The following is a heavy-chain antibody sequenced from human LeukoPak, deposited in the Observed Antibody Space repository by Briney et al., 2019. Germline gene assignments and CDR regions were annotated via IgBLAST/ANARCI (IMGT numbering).Heavy chain of an antibody. J-gene: IGHJ4*02. D-gene: IGHD3-22*01. Sequence: GGSLRLPCSASGFTFSSCGMHWVRQAPGKGLEWVAIIYYDGSDKYYADSVKGRFTISRDNSKDTLYLQMNSLRAEDTAVYYSARQIAYYYDSSGYYTTPYWGQGTLVTVSS. V-gene: IGHV3-33*01. CDR2: IYYDGSDK. CDR1: GFTFSSCG. CDR3: ARQIAYYYDSSGYYTTPY.